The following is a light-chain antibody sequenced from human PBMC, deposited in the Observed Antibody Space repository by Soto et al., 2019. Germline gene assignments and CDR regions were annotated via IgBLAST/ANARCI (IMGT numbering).Light chain of an antibody. Sequence: DIQMTQSPSTLSASVGDRVTITCRASQSISSWLAWYQQKPGKAPKLLIYDASSLESGVPSRFSGSGSGTEFTLTISSLQPDDFGTYYCQQYNSYSLRFGQGTKVDIK. V-gene: IGKV1-5*01. CDR2: DAS. CDR3: QQYNSYSLR. CDR1: QSISSW. J-gene: IGKJ1*01.